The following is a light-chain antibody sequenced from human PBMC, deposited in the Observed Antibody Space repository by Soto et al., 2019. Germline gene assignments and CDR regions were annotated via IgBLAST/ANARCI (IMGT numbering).Light chain of an antibody. CDR3: QQYGSSST. Sequence: EFVLTQSPGTLSLSPGERATLSCRASQSVSSYLAWYQQKPGQAPRLLIFGAASRATGIPDRFSGRGSGTDFTLTISRLEPEDFAVYYCQQYGSSSTFGQGTKVDIK. CDR2: GAA. V-gene: IGKV3-20*01. CDR1: QSVSSY. J-gene: IGKJ1*01.